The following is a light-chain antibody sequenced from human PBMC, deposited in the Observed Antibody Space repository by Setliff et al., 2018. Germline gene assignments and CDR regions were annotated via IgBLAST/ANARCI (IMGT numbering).Light chain of an antibody. V-gene: IGLV2-14*03. CDR2: DVI. CDR3: ISYLYSQTLYV. J-gene: IGLJ1*01. Sequence: QSALAQPASVSGSPGQTIILSCTGTGSDVGGYDYISWYQLHPGKVPKLMIYDVINRLSGVSDRFSGSKSGNTASLTISGLQAEDEATYYCISYLYSQTLYVFGTGTKVTVL. CDR1: GSDVGGYDY.